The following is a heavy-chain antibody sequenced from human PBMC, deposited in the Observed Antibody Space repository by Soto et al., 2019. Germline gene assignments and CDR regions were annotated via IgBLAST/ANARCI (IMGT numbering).Heavy chain of an antibody. CDR1: GGSISSSSYY. Sequence: QLQLQESGPGLVKPSETLSLTCTVSGGSISSSSYYWGWIRQPPGKGLEWIGSIYYSGSTYYNPSLKSRVTISVDTSKNQCSLKLSSVTAADTAVYYCARRTGTTFYYYGMDVWGQGTTVTVSS. V-gene: IGHV4-39*01. CDR3: ARRTGTTFYYYGMDV. D-gene: IGHD1-7*01. CDR2: IYYSGST. J-gene: IGHJ6*02.